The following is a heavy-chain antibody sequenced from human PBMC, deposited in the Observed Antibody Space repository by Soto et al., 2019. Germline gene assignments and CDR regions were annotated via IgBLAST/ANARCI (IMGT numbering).Heavy chain of an antibody. D-gene: IGHD2-2*01. CDR3: ARGYWSSTSCYDGHYFVY. V-gene: IGHV4-4*02. J-gene: IGHJ4*01. CDR1: AGSISSSNW. Sequence: GPGPRPPSETPSLSCAVSAGSISSSNWWSWFRQPPGXGLXWIVEXYHSGSTNYNPSLKXRVTISVDKSQNQCSLKLSSVTAAYTAVYYSARGYWSSTSCYDGHYFVYWGQGSLVTVSS. CDR2: XYHSGST.